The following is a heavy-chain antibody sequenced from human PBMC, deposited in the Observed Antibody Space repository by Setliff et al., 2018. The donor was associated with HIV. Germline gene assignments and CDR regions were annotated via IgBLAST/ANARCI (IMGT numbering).Heavy chain of an antibody. V-gene: IGHV4-31*03. CDR2: IYYSGST. Sequence: SETLSLTCTVSGGSISSGGYYWSWIRQHPGKGLEWIGYIYYSGSTYYNPSLKSRVTISVDASKNQFSLKLSSVTAADTAVYYCARVAGMGYFDYWGQGTLVTVSS. D-gene: IGHD2-8*01. CDR3: ARVAGMGYFDY. J-gene: IGHJ4*02. CDR1: GGSISSGGYY.